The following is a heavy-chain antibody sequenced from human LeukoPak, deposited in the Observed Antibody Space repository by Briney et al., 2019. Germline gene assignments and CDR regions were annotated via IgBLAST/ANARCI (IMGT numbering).Heavy chain of an antibody. J-gene: IGHJ6*03. Sequence: ASVKVSCKASGYTFTSYYMHWVRQAPGQGLEWMGIINPSGGSTSYAQKFQGRVTMTTDTSTSTAYMELRSLRSDDTAMYYCARRGGKNYGDYLLYYYYMDVWGKGTTVTVSS. V-gene: IGHV1-46*01. CDR2: INPSGGST. CDR1: GYTFTSYY. CDR3: ARRGGKNYGDYLLYYYYMDV. D-gene: IGHD4-17*01.